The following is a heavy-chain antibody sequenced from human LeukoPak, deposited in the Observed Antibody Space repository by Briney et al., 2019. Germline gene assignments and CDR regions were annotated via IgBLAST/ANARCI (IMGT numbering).Heavy chain of an antibody. CDR1: GGSISSYY. CDR2: IYYSGST. Sequence: SETLSLTCTVSGGSISSYYWSWIRQPPGKGLEWIGYIYYSGSTNYNPSLKSRVTISVDTSKNQFSLRLSAVTAADTAVYYCARVTGYVMEDYFDYWGQGTLVTVSS. J-gene: IGHJ4*02. D-gene: IGHD6-13*01. V-gene: IGHV4-59*01. CDR3: ARVTGYVMEDYFDY.